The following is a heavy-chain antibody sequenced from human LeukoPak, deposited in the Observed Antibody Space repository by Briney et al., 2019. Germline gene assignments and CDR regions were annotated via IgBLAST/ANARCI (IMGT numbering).Heavy chain of an antibody. J-gene: IGHJ6*02. CDR1: GYTFTSYG. CDR2: ISAYNGNT. CDR3: ARAVVAAAGTFPHYGMDV. Sequence: ASVKVSCKASGYTFTSYGISWVRQAPGQGLEWMGWISAYNGNTNYAQKLQGRVTMTTDTSTSTVYMELSSLRSEDTAVYYCARAVVAAAGTFPHYGMDVWGQGTTVTVSS. V-gene: IGHV1-18*01. D-gene: IGHD6-13*01.